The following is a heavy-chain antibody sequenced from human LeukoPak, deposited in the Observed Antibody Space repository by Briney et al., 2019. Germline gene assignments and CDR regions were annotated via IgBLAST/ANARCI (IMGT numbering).Heavy chain of an antibody. J-gene: IGHJ4*02. V-gene: IGHV3-21*01. D-gene: IGHD3-10*01. CDR3: ARGGLGDY. Sequence: PGGSLRLSCAASGFTFSSYSMNWVRQAPGKGLEWVSSISNSSSYIYYADSVKGRFTISRDNAKNSLYLQMNSLRAEDTAVYYCARGGLGDYWGQGTLVTVSS. CDR1: GFTFSSYS. CDR2: ISNSSSYI.